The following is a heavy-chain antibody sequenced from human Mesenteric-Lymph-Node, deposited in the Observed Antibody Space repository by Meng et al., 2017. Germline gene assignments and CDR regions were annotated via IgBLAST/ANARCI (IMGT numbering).Heavy chain of an antibody. Sequence: GGSLRLSCAASGFTFSSYSMNWVRQAPGKGLEWVSGINWNGGSTGYADSVKGRFTISRDNAKNSLYLQMNSLRAEDTAVYYCARAWRSGSLYYFDYWGQGTLVTVSS. CDR3: ARAWRSGSLYYFDY. D-gene: IGHD1-26*01. J-gene: IGHJ4*02. CDR1: GFTFSSYS. V-gene: IGHV3-20*04. CDR2: INWNGGST.